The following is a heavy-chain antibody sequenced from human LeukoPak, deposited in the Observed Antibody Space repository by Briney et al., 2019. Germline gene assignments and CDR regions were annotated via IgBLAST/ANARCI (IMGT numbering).Heavy chain of an antibody. J-gene: IGHJ6*02. D-gene: IGHD3-9*01. CDR2: IKQDGSEK. Sequence: GGSLRLSCAASGFTFSSYWMSWVRQAPGKGLEWVANIKQDGSEKYYVDSVKGRSTISRDNAKNSLYLQMNSLRAEDTAVYYCARDYDILTGYCRMDVWGQGTTVTVSS. CDR1: GFTFSSYW. CDR3: ARDYDILTGYCRMDV. V-gene: IGHV3-7*01.